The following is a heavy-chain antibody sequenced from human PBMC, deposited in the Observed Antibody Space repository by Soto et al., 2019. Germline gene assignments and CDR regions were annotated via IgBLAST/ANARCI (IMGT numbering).Heavy chain of an antibody. V-gene: IGHV4-59*01. CDR1: GGSISSYY. D-gene: IGHD5-12*01. CDR2: IYYSGST. CDR3: ARGYAGFYYYYYMDV. Sequence: SETLSLICTVSGGSISSYYWSWIRQPPGKGLEWIGYIYYSGSTNYNPSLKSRVTISVDTSKNQFSLKLSSVTAADTAVYYCARGYAGFYYYYYMDVWGKGTTVTVSS. J-gene: IGHJ6*03.